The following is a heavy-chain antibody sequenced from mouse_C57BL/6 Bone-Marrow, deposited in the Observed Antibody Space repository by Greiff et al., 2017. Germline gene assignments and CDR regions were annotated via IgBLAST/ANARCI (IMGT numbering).Heavy chain of an antibody. V-gene: IGHV1-64*01. Sequence: QVQLQQSGAELVKPGASVKLSCKASGYTFTSYWMHWVKQRPGQGLEWIGMIHPNSGSTNYNEKFKSKATLTVDKSSSTAYMQLSSLTSEDSAVYYCVFYYDYPWFAYWGQGTLVTVSA. D-gene: IGHD2-4*01. CDR3: VFYYDYPWFAY. J-gene: IGHJ3*01. CDR2: IHPNSGST. CDR1: GYTFTSYW.